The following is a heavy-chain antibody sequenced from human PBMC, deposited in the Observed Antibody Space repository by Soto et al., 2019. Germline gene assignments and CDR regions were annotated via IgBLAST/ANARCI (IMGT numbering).Heavy chain of an antibody. CDR2: IDPSASYT. D-gene: IGHD5-18*01. CDR3: ARRAGYSNGLDFEY. V-gene: IGHV5-10-1*01. CDR1: GYSFSDYW. J-gene: IGHJ4*02. Sequence: GESLKISCKGSGYSFSDYWITWVRQMPGKGLEWMGRIDPSASYTTYSPSFQGHVSISVDKSISIAYLQWSGLRASDTAMYYCARRAGYSNGLDFEYWGQGTLVTVSS.